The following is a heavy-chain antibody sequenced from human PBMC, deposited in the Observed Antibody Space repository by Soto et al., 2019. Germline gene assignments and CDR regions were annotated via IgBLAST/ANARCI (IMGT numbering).Heavy chain of an antibody. V-gene: IGHV1-69*06. J-gene: IGHJ6*02. CDR1: GGSFSTYA. Sequence: SVKVSCKASGGSFSTYAMSWVRQAPGQGLEWMGGIIPIFGTPNYAQKFQGRLTITADRSTSTAYLELNSLRSEDTAVYYCAAPRTDGYKVPDPSTYYYYGLDVWGQGTTVTVSS. CDR2: IIPIFGTP. CDR3: AAPRTDGYKVPDPSTYYYYGLDV. D-gene: IGHD5-12*01.